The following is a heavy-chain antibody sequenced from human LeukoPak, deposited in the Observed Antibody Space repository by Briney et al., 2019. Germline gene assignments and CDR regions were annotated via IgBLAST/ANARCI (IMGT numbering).Heavy chain of an antibody. CDR1: GGSVGSYY. CDR2: IYYGGSA. D-gene: IGHD6-13*01. V-gene: IGHV4-59*08. Sequence: SETLSLSCTVSGGSVGSYYWSWIRQSPGKGLEWIGYIYYGGSANYNPSLKSRATISIDRSKNQFSLKLSSLNAADTPVYYCARHGSSYSFDYWGQGTLVTVSS. J-gene: IGHJ4*02. CDR3: ARHGSSYSFDY.